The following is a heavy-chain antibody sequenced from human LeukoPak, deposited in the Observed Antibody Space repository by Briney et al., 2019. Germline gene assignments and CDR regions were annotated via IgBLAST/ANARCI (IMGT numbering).Heavy chain of an antibody. D-gene: IGHD3-3*01. CDR2: ISWNSGNI. CDR1: GFTFDDYA. Sequence: GRSLRLSCAASGFTFDDYAMHWVRQAPGKGLEWVSGISWNSGNIGYADSVKGRFTISRDNAKNSLYLQMNSLRAEDTAVYYCAREGGASDDFWSGYYGPPVAFDIWGQGTMVTVSS. V-gene: IGHV3-9*01. CDR3: AREGGASDDFWSGYYGPPVAFDI. J-gene: IGHJ3*02.